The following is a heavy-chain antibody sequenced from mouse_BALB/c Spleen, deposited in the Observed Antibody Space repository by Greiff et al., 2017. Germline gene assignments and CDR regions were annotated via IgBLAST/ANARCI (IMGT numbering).Heavy chain of an antibody. Sequence: QVQLQQSGPSLVQPSQSLSITCTVSGFSLTSYGVHWVRQSPGKGLEWLGVIWRGGSTDYNAAFMSRLSITKDNSKSQVFFKMNSLQADDTAIYYCAKNWAYGNYNAMDYWGQGTSVTVSS. V-gene: IGHV2-5-1*01. J-gene: IGHJ4*01. CDR1: GFSLTSYG. D-gene: IGHD2-10*02. CDR2: IWRGGST. CDR3: AKNWAYGNYNAMDY.